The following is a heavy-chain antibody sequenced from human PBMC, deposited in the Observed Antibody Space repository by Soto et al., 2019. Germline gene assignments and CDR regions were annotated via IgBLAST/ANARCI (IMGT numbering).Heavy chain of an antibody. CDR2: ISFDGSDI. V-gene: IGHV3-30*18. Sequence: QVQLVESGGGVVQPGRSLRLSCAASGFTFSSYGMHWVRQAPGKGLEWVAVISFDGSDIYYAASVKGRFTISRDNSKNTLYLQMNSLRAEDTAVYYCAKEQVGGSSSPYDYWGQGTLVTVSS. CDR1: GFTFSSYG. J-gene: IGHJ4*02. D-gene: IGHD6-6*01. CDR3: AKEQVGGSSSPYDY.